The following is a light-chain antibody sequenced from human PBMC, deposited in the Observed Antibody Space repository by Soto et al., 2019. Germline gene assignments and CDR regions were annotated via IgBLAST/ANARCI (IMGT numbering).Light chain of an antibody. CDR1: QSVSSSY. V-gene: IGKV3-20*01. CDR3: QQYSSSPWT. CDR2: GAS. J-gene: IGKJ1*01. Sequence: EIVLTQSPGTLSLSPGERATLSYRASQSVSSSYLAWYQQKPGQAPRLLIYGASARATGIPDRFSGSGSGIDFTLTISRLEPEDFVVYYCQQYSSSPWTFGQGTKVEVK.